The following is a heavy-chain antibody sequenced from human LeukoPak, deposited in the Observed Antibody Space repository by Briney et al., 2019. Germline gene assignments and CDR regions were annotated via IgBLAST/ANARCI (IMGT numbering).Heavy chain of an antibody. V-gene: IGHV5-51*01. CDR1: DYSIRIYG. CDR2: IYPSDSDT. Sequence: GASLNICCTSSDYSIRIYGIAWVRQLPGKGLEWMGLIYPSDSDTRYSPSFQGQVTVSADKSISTACLQWSSLKASDTGMYYCARVDYMGDWFDPWGQGTLVTVSS. J-gene: IGHJ5*02. D-gene: IGHD4-11*01. CDR3: ARVDYMGDWFDP.